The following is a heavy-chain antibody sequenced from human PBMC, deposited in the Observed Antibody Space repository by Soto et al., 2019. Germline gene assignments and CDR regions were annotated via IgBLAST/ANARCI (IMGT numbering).Heavy chain of an antibody. J-gene: IGHJ4*02. CDR2: ISGSGGST. D-gene: IGHD6-19*01. Sequence: PGGSLRLSCAASGFTFSSYAMSWVRQAPGKGLEWVSAISGSGGSTYYADSVKGRFTISRDNSKNTLYLQMNSLRAEDTAVYYCAKVLAQWLVGEGSLDYWGQGTLVTVSS. V-gene: IGHV3-23*01. CDR1: GFTFSSYA. CDR3: AKVLAQWLVGEGSLDY.